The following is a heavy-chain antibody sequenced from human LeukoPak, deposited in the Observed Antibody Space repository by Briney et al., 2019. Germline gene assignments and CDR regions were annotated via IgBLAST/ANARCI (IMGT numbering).Heavy chain of an antibody. J-gene: IGHJ4*02. CDR2: VDWDDDK. CDR1: GFSLSTSGMC. V-gene: IGHV2-70*11. D-gene: IGHD6-13*01. Sequence: GSGPTLVNPTQTLTLTCTFSGFSLSTSGMCVSWIRQPPGKALEWLARVDWDDDKSYSTSLRTRLTISKDTSKNQVVLTMTNMDPVDTATYHCARAHIAAATDYFDYWGQGTLVTVSS. CDR3: ARAHIAAATDYFDY.